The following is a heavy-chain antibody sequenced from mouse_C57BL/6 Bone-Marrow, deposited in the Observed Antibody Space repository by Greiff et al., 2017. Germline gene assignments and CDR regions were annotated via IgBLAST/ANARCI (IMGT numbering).Heavy chain of an antibody. Sequence: QVQLQQPGAELVKPGASVKLSCKASGYTFTSYWMQWVKQRPGQGLEWIGEIDPSDSYTNYNQKFKGKATLTVDTSSSTAYMQLSSLTSEDSAVYYCAREEEDYYGSSGGRGTRVTVSA. J-gene: IGHJ3*01. CDR2: IDPSDSYT. CDR1: GYTFTSYW. V-gene: IGHV1-50*01. D-gene: IGHD1-1*01. CDR3: AREEEDYYGSS.